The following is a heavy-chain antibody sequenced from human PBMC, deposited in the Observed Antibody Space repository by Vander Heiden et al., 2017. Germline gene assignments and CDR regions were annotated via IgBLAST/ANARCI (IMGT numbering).Heavy chain of an antibody. D-gene: IGHD4-17*01. CDR3: ANPNSAYGDYRVLYY. V-gene: IGHV3-30*18. CDR2: ISYDGSNK. CDR1: GFTFSGYG. Sequence: QVQLVESGGGVVQPGRSLRLSCGASGFTFSGYGMHWVRQAPGKGLEWVAVISYDGSNKYYADSVKGRFTISRDNSKNTLYLQMNSLRAEDTAVYYCANPNSAYGDYRVLYYWGQGTLVTVSS. J-gene: IGHJ4*02.